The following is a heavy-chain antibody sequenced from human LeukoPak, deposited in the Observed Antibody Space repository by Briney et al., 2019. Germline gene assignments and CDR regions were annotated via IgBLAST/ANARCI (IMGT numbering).Heavy chain of an antibody. D-gene: IGHD3-10*01. Sequence: GGSLRLSCAASGFTISSHVMSWVHQAPGRGLEWVSSLSGSGKYTFYADSVKGRFTISRDNSRNELFLQMNSLTSGDTAEYYCAKSRATGTYPGRFDYWGLGILVTVSS. CDR1: GFTISSHV. J-gene: IGHJ4*02. V-gene: IGHV3-23*01. CDR2: LSGSGKYT. CDR3: AKSRATGTYPGRFDY.